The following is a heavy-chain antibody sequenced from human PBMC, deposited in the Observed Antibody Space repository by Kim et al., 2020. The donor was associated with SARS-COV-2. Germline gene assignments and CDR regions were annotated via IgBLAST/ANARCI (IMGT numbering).Heavy chain of an antibody. J-gene: IGHJ4*02. Sequence: ETLSLTCTVSGGSISNFYWSWIRQPAGKGLEWIGRINTSGTTNYNPSLKSRVTVSVDTSKNQFSLRVSSVTAADTAVYYCARDKPTVGVPADPPFDYWGQGISVTVSS. CDR1: GGSISNFY. V-gene: IGHV4-4*07. D-gene: IGHD2-2*01. CDR3: ARDKPTVGVPADPPFDY. CDR2: INTSGTT.